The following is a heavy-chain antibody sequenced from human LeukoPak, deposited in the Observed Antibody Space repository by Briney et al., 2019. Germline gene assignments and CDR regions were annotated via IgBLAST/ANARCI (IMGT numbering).Heavy chain of an antibody. V-gene: IGHV3-7*01. CDR3: AREPPITMIIVVITNY. CDR2: IKQDGSEK. CDR1: GFTFSSYW. J-gene: IGHJ4*02. Sequence: PGGSLRLSCAASGFTFSSYWMSWVRQAPGKGLEWVANIKQDGSEKYYVDSVKGRFTISRDNAKNSLYLQMNSLRAEDTAVYYCAREPPITMIIVVITNYWGQGTLVTVSS. D-gene: IGHD3-22*01.